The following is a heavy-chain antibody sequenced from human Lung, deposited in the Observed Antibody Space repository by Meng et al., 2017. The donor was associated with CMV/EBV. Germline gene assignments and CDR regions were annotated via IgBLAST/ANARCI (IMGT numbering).Heavy chain of an antibody. CDR3: ARSRPFHSTKWSSWLDP. CDR1: YTFSSYD. CDR2: MNPTSGNT. Sequence: YTFSSYDISWVRQATGQGPEWLGWMNPTSGNTGSAQKCLGRITITWDTSITTAYMELSRLRSEDTAVYYCARSRPFHSTKWSSWLDPWGQGTLVTVSS. D-gene: IGHD2-15*01. J-gene: IGHJ5*02. V-gene: IGHV1-8*03.